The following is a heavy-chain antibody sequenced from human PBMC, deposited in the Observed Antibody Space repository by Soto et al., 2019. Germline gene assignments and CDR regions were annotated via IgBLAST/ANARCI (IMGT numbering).Heavy chain of an antibody. CDR1: GYSFTSYW. J-gene: IGHJ3*02. CDR2: IYPGDSDT. CDR3: ARHDSSGWYLGAFDI. Sequence: GESLKISCEGSGYSFTSYWIGWVRQMPGKGLEWMGIIYPGDSDTRYSPSFQGQVTISADKSISTAYLQWSSLKASDTAMYYCARHDSSGWYLGAFDIWGQGTMVTVSS. V-gene: IGHV5-51*01. D-gene: IGHD6-19*01.